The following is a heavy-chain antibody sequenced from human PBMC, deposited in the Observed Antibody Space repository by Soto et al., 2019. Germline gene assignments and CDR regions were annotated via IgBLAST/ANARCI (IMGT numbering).Heavy chain of an antibody. CDR3: VKASYDFWSGYYTDY. Sequence: EVQLVESGGGLVQPGGSLRLSCSASGFTFSSYAMHWVRQAPGKGLEYVSAISSNGGSTYYADSVKGRFTISRDNSKNTLYLQMSSLRAEDTAVYYCVKASYDFWSGYYTDYWGQGTLVTVSS. CDR2: ISSNGGST. V-gene: IGHV3-64D*08. D-gene: IGHD3-3*01. J-gene: IGHJ4*02. CDR1: GFTFSSYA.